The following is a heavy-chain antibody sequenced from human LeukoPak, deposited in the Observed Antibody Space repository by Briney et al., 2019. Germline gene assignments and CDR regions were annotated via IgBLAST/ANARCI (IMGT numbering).Heavy chain of an antibody. CDR1: GGTFRSHI. J-gene: IGHJ6*02. CDR2: MNPNSGNT. D-gene: IGHD2-15*01. V-gene: IGHV1-8*02. CDR3: ARERGSGGGWRHFYYYYGMDV. Sequence: ASVKVSCKTSGGTFRSHIFSWVRQATGQGLEWMGWMNPNSGNTGYAQKFQGRVTMTRNTSISTAYMELSSLRSEDTAVYYCARERGSGGGWRHFYYYYGMDVWGQGTTVTVSS.